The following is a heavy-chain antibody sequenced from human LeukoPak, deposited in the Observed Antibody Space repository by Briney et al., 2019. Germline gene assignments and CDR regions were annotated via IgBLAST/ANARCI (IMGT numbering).Heavy chain of an antibody. J-gene: IGHJ4*02. D-gene: IGHD3-10*02. CDR2: IHSGGSK. V-gene: IGHV3-66*01. Sequence: PGGSLRLSCAASVFTVSSHYMSWVRQAPGKGLEWVSVIHSGGSKYYADSVKGRFTISRDNSKTTLYLQMNSLRAEDTAVYYCARVVRGGFDYWGQGTLVTVSS. CDR3: ARVVRGGFDY. CDR1: VFTVSSHY.